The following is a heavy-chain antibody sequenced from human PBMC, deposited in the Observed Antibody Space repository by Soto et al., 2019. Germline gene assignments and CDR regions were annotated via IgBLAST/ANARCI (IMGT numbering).Heavy chain of an antibody. V-gene: IGHV4-61*01. J-gene: IGHJ4*02. CDR1: GGSVSSDRHY. D-gene: IGHD3-10*01. Sequence: QVRLQESGPGLVRPSETLSLTCTVSGGSVSSDRHYWSWVRQPPGKGLEWIGYVYYSWSTHYNASLESRVTISVDTSQNQFSLRLTSVTAADTGVYYCARSADGSGTPYFDYWGQGTVVSVSS. CDR3: ARSADGSGTPYFDY. CDR2: VYYSWST.